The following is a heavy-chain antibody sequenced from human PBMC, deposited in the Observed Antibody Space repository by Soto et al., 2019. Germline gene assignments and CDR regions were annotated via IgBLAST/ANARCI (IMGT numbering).Heavy chain of an antibody. CDR3: ARGNSGSYYFDY. CDR1: GGTFSSYT. CDR2: IIPILGIA. D-gene: IGHD1-26*01. Sequence: QVQLVQSGAEVKKPGSSVKVSCKASGGTFSSYTISWVRQAPGQGLEWMGRIIPILGIANYAQKFQGRVTITADKSTSTAYMELSSLRSEDTAVYYCARGNSGSYYFDYWGQGTLFTVSS. V-gene: IGHV1-69*02. J-gene: IGHJ4*02.